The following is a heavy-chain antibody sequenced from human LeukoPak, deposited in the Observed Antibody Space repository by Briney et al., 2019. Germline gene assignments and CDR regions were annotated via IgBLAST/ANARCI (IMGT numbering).Heavy chain of an antibody. V-gene: IGHV3-30*18. CDR1: GFTFSRYW. J-gene: IGHJ4*02. CDR2: ISYDGSNK. D-gene: IGHD5-12*01. Sequence: GGSLRLSCAASGFTFSRYWMHWVRQAPGKGLEWVAVISYDGSNKYYADSVKGRFTISRDNSKNTLYLQMNSLRAEDTAVYYCAKDRGSRPPYYFDYWGQGTLVTVSS. CDR3: AKDRGSRPPYYFDY.